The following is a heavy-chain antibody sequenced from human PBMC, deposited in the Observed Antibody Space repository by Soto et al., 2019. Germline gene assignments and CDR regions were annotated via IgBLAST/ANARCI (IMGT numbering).Heavy chain of an antibody. J-gene: IGHJ4*02. CDR3: ARSSVAGTSGYYFDY. D-gene: IGHD6-19*01. CDR2: ISYDGNHE. Sequence: QVHLVESGGGVVQPGRSLRLSCAASGFIFTTYAMHWVRQAPGKGLEWVAVISYDGNHEYYADSVRGRFTISRDNSKNTLYLQMDSLRADDTALYYCARSSVAGTSGYYFDYWGQGALVTVSS. CDR1: GFIFTTYA. V-gene: IGHV3-30-3*01.